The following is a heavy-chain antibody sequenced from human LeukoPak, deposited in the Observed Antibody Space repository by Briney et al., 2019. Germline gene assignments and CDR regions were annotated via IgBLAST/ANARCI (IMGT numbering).Heavy chain of an antibody. J-gene: IGHJ3*02. Sequence: PSETLSLTCTVSGYSISSGYYWGWIRQPPGKGLEWIGSIYHSGRTFYNPSLKSRVTISVDTSKNQFSLKLSSVTAADTAVYYCAKGRGFDIWGQGTMVTVSS. CDR3: AKGRGFDI. CDR2: IYHSGRT. V-gene: IGHV4-38-2*02. CDR1: GYSISSGYY.